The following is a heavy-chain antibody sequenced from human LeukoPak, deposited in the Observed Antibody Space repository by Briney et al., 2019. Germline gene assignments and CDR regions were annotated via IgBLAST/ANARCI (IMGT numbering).Heavy chain of an antibody. J-gene: IGHJ3*02. Sequence: SETLSLTCTVSGGSISSSSYYWGWIRQPPGKWLEWIGSIYYSGSTYYNPSLKSRVTISVDTSKNQFSLKLSSVTAADTAVYYCARQTYGRAGAFDIWGQGTMVTVSS. V-gene: IGHV4-39*01. CDR3: ARQTYGRAGAFDI. CDR2: IYYSGST. CDR1: GGSISSSSYY. D-gene: IGHD4-17*01.